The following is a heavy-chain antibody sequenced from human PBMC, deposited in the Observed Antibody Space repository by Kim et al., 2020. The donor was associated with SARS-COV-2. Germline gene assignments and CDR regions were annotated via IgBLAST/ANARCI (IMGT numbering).Heavy chain of an antibody. CDR3: ARVQGYCSGGSCYLFDY. J-gene: IGHJ4*02. D-gene: IGHD2-15*01. V-gene: IGHV4-30-2*05. Sequence: LKSVVTISVDTAKNQFSLKLSSVTAADTAVYYCARVQGYCSGGSCYLFDYWGQGTLVTVSS.